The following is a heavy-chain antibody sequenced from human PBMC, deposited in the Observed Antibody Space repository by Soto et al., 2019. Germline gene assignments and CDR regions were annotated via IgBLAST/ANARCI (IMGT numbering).Heavy chain of an antibody. J-gene: IGHJ6*02. V-gene: IGHV5-51*01. CDR2: IYPGDSDT. D-gene: IGHD3-10*01. Sequence: PGVSLKLSCQASGYLFTTLSIGLVRQMPGKGLGWMGIIYPGDSDTRYCPAFQDQVTISADKSISTGYLQWSSLMASVTAMCYCARRRLLDVHGRYGPYDMDVWGQGTKVTVSS. CDR1: GYLFTTLS. CDR3: ARRRLLDVHGRYGPYDMDV.